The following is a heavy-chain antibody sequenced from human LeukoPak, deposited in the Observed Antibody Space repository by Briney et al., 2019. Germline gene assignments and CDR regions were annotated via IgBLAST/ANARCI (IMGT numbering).Heavy chain of an antibody. CDR2: IYHSGST. D-gene: IGHD7-27*01. Sequence: PSGTLSLTCAVSGGSISSSNWWSWVRQPPGKGLEWIGEIYHSGSTNYNPSLKSRVTISVDKSKNQFSLKLSSVTAADTAVYYCARALGNWGIPTGAFDIWGQGTMVTVSS. CDR3: ARALGNWGIPTGAFDI. CDR1: GGSISSSNW. V-gene: IGHV4-4*02. J-gene: IGHJ3*02.